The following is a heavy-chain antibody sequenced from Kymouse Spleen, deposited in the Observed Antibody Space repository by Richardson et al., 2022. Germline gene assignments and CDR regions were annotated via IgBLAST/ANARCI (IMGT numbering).Heavy chain of an antibody. V-gene: IGHV3-49*05. CDR1: GFTFGDYA. CDR2: IRSKAYGGTT. Sequence: EVQLVESGGGLVKPGRSLRLSCTASGFTFGDYAMSWFRQAPGKGLEWVGFIRSKAYGGTTEYAASVKGRFTISRDDSKSIAYLQMNSLKTEDTAVYYCTRERYGDYYGMDVWGQGTTVTVSS. CDR3: TRERYGDYYGMDV. D-gene: IGHD5-18,IGHD1-14*01,IGHD1-20*01. J-gene: IGHJ6*02.